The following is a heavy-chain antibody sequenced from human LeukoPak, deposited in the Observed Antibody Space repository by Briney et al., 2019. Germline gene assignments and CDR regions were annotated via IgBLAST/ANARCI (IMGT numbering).Heavy chain of an antibody. J-gene: IGHJ4*02. V-gene: IGHV4-59*01. CDR3: ARGVVVAALPYFDY. CDR1: GGSISSYY. D-gene: IGHD2-15*01. CDR2: IYYSGST. Sequence: SETLSLTCTVSGGSISSYYWSWIRQPAGKGLEWIGYIYYSGSTNYNPSLKSRVTISVDTSKNQFSLKLSSVTAADTAVYYCARGVVVAALPYFDYWGQGTLVPVSS.